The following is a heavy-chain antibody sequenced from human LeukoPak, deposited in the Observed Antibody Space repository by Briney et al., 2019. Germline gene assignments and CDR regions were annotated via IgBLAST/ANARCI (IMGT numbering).Heavy chain of an antibody. CDR2: INPSGGST. Sequence: GASVTVSCTASGYTVTSYYMHWVRQAPGQGLEWMGIINPSGGSTSYAQKFQGRVTMTRDTSTSTVYMELSSLRSEDTAVYYCARVRRPTYYDFWAPGGYGDFDYWGQGTLVTVSS. CDR1: GYTVTSYY. D-gene: IGHD3-3*01. J-gene: IGHJ4*02. V-gene: IGHV1-46*01. CDR3: ARVRRPTYYDFWAPGGYGDFDY.